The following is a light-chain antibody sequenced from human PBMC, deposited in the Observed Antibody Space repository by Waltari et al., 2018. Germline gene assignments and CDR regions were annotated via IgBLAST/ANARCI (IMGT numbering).Light chain of an antibody. V-gene: IGLV7-43*01. CDR1: TGAVTSGFS. J-gene: IGLJ2*01. Sequence: QTVVTQEPSLTVSPGGTVTLTCASSTGAVTSGFSPNWFQQKPGQAPRALIYDTSNKHSWTPARFSGYLLGGKAALTLSGVRSEDEADDYCLLYYGGAPVFGGGTKLTVL. CDR2: DTS. CDR3: LLYYGGAPV.